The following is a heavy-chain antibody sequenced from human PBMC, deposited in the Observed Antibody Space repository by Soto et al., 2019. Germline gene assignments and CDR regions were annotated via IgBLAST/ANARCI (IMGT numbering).Heavy chain of an antibody. Sequence: SVKVSCKASGYTFTSYGVNWVRQAPGQGLEWMGGIIPIFGTANYAQKFQGRVTITADESTSTAYMELSSLRSEDTAVYYCASLNYYDSSGYYYRFDYWGQGTLVTVSS. D-gene: IGHD3-22*01. V-gene: IGHV1-69*13. J-gene: IGHJ4*02. CDR1: GYTFTSYG. CDR3: ASLNYYDSSGYYYRFDY. CDR2: IIPIFGTA.